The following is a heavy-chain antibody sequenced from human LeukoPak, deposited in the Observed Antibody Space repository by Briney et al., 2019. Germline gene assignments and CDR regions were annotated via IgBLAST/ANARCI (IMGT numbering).Heavy chain of an antibody. V-gene: IGHV1-46*01. D-gene: IGHD2-2*01. CDR2: INPSGGRT. Sequence: ASVKVSCKASGYTFTSYYMHWVRQAPGHGLEWMGVINPSGGRTTYALKFQGRVTMTRDTSTSTVYMELSSLRSEDTAVYYCARVRKDIVVAGNWFDPWGQGTLVTVSS. CDR3: ARVRKDIVVAGNWFDP. CDR1: GYTFTSYY. J-gene: IGHJ5*02.